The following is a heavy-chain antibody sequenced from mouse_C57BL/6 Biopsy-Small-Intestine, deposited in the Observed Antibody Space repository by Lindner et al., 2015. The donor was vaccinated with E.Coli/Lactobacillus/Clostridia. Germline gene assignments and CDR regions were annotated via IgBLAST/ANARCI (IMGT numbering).Heavy chain of an antibody. CDR3: ARKTAEVYFDY. CDR2: INPGSGDT. J-gene: IGHJ2*01. D-gene: IGHD1-3*01. V-gene: IGHV1-54*01. Sequence: QLQESGAELVRPGTSVKVSCRASGYAFTNYLIEWVKQRPGQGLEWIGMINPGSGDTNYNEKFKGKATLTADKSSSTAYMQLSSLTSEDSAVFFCARKTAEVYFDYWGQGTTLTVSS. CDR1: GYAFTNYL.